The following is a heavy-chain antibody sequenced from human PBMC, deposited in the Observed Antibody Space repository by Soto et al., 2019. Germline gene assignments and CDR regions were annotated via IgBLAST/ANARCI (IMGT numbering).Heavy chain of an antibody. V-gene: IGHV4-31*03. D-gene: IGHD3-22*01. J-gene: IGHJ4*02. CDR1: GGSISSGGYY. Sequence: SETLSLTCTVSGGSISSGGYYWSWIRQHPGKGLEWIGYIYYSGSTYYNPSLKSRVTISVDTSKNQFSLKLSSVTAADTAVYYCARDDSSIAGLGYWGQGTLVTVSS. CDR3: ARDDSSIAGLGY. CDR2: IYYSGST.